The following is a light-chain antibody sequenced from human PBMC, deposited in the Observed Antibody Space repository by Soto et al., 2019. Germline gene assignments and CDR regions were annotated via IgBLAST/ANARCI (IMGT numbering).Light chain of an antibody. CDR2: AAS. J-gene: IGKJ2*01. V-gene: IGKV1-39*01. CDR3: QQSYTTPYT. Sequence: DIQMTQSPSSLSASVGDRVTITCRASQRITSYLNWYQQKLGKAPKLLIYAASNLQSGLPSRFSGSGFGTDFTLTISSLQPDDFATYCWQQSYTTPYTFGLGTKLEIK. CDR1: QRITSY.